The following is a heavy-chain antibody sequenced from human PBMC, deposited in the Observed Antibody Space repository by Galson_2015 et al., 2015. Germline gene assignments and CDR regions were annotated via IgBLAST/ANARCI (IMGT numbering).Heavy chain of an antibody. CDR3: ARLGGATGSNYYYYGMDV. CDR1: SFTSYW. D-gene: IGHD1-26*01. CDR2: IYPGDSDT. J-gene: IGHJ6*02. V-gene: IGHV5-51*01. Sequence: SFTSYWIGWVRQMPGKGLEWMGIIYPGDSDTRYSPSFQGQVTISADKSISTAYLQWSSLKASDTAMYYCARLGGATGSNYYYYGMDVWGQGTTVTVSS.